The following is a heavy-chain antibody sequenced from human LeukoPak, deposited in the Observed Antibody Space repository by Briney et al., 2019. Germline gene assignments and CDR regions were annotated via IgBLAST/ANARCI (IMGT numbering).Heavy chain of an antibody. D-gene: IGHD5-18*01. CDR1: GFTFTSYS. V-gene: IGHV3-23*01. Sequence: GGSLRLSCAASGFTFTSYSMNWVRQAPGKGLEWVSTISGGGGSTYYADSVKGRFTISRDNSKNTLYLQMNSLRVEDTAVYYCAKDVLAYVNTAKDYWGQGTLVTVSS. CDR2: ISGGGGST. J-gene: IGHJ4*02. CDR3: AKDVLAYVNTAKDY.